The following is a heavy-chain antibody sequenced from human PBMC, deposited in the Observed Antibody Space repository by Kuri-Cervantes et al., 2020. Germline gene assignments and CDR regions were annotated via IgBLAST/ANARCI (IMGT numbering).Heavy chain of an antibody. Sequence: GESLKISCAASGLTFSNFWMGWVRQAPGKGLEWVSVIYSESGGGSTHYADSVKGRFTISRDNTKNTLYLQMNSLRAEDTAVYSCAKAAQPTAHHFDYWGQGTLVTVSS. D-gene: IGHD2-21*02. CDR2: IYSESGGGST. V-gene: IGHV3-23*03. CDR1: GLTFSNFW. J-gene: IGHJ4*02. CDR3: AKAAQPTAHHFDY.